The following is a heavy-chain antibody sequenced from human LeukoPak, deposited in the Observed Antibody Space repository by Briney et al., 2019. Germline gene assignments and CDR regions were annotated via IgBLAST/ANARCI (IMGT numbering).Heavy chain of an antibody. J-gene: IGHJ3*02. CDR3: ARGISRNIVVVVAAAHDAFDI. V-gene: IGHV4-34*01. Sequence: ASETLSLTCAVYGGSFSGYYWSWIRQPPGKGLEWIGEINHSGSTNYNPSLKSRVTISVDTSKNQFSLKLSSVTAADTAVYYCARGISRNIVVVVAAAHDAFDIWGQGTMVTVSS. CDR1: GGSFSGYY. D-gene: IGHD2-15*01. CDR2: INHSGST.